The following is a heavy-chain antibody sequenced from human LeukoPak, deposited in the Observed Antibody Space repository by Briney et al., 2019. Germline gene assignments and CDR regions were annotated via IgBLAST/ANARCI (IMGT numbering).Heavy chain of an antibody. J-gene: IGHJ4*02. CDR2: ICYSGST. D-gene: IGHD1-14*01. CDR1: GGSISSSSYC. CDR3: ARPGGPAPYFDY. Sequence: SETLSLTCTVSGGSISSSSYCWGWIRQPPGKGLEWIGSICYSGSTFYNPSLKSRVTLSVDTSKNQFSLKLSSVTAADTAVYYCARPGGPAPYFDYWGQGTLVTVSS. V-gene: IGHV4-39*01.